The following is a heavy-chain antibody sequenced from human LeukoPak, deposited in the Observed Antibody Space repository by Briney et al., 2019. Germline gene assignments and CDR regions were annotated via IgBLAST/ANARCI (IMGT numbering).Heavy chain of an antibody. Sequence: GGSLRLSCAASGFTFSSYSMSWVRQAPGKGLEWVSLISGSGDTTNYADSVKGRFTISRDDSKNTLYLQMNSLGADDTAVYYCAKAFQRGWERDAFAFWGQGTLVTVSS. CDR2: ISGSGDTT. J-gene: IGHJ3*01. V-gene: IGHV3-23*01. D-gene: IGHD1-26*01. CDR1: GFTFSSYS. CDR3: AKAFQRGWERDAFAF.